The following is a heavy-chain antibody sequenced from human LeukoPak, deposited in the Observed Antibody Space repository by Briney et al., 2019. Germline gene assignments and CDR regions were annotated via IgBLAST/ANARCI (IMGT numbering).Heavy chain of an antibody. CDR1: GGSISSSIYY. CDR2: IYYSGST. CDR3: ARDGYNSGY. J-gene: IGHJ4*02. D-gene: IGHD5-24*01. Sequence: PSETLSLTCTVSGGSISSSIYYWGWIRQPPGKGLEWIGSIYYSGSTYYNPSLKSRVTISVDTSKNQFSLKLSSVTAADTAVYYCARDGYNSGYWGQGTLVTVSS. V-gene: IGHV4-39*02.